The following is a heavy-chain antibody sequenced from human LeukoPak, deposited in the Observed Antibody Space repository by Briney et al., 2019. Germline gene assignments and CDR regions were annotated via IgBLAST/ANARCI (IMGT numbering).Heavy chain of an antibody. CDR1: GFTFTSYG. V-gene: IGHV1-8*03. J-gene: IGHJ6*03. Sequence: GASLKVSCTASGFTFTSYGMHWVRQAPGQGLEWVAGISHDGGNTGYAQKFQGRVTITRNTSISTAYMELSSLRSEDTAVYYCARGVGCSSTSCYKNYYYYMDVWGKGTTVTVSS. CDR2: ISHDGGNT. D-gene: IGHD2-2*02. CDR3: ARGVGCSSTSCYKNYYYYMDV.